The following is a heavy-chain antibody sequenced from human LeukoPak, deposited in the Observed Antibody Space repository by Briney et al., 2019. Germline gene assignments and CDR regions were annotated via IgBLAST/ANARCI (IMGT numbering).Heavy chain of an antibody. CDR1: GGSISSHY. D-gene: IGHD3-3*01. V-gene: IGHV4-59*11. CDR2: LYYSGST. J-gene: IGHJ5*02. Sequence: PSETLSLTCTVSGGSISSHYWSWIRQPPGKGLEWIGYLYYSGSTNYNPPLKSRVTISVDTSKNQFSLKLSSVTAADTAVYYCARGNLEWLSRGLHWFDPWGQGTLVTVSS. CDR3: ARGNLEWLSRGLHWFDP.